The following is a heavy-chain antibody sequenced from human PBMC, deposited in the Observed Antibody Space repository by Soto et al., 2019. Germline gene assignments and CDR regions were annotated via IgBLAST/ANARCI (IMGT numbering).Heavy chain of an antibody. J-gene: IGHJ6*02. CDR3: ANLVRGAMAPYYYYGMDV. CDR1: GFTFSSYG. D-gene: IGHD3-10*01. Sequence: GGSLRLSCAASGFTFSSYGMHGVRQAPGKGLEWVAVISYDGSIKYYADSVKGRFTISRDNSKNTLYLQMNSLRAEDTAVYYCANLVRGAMAPYYYYGMDVWGQGTTVTVSS. V-gene: IGHV3-30*18. CDR2: ISYDGSIK.